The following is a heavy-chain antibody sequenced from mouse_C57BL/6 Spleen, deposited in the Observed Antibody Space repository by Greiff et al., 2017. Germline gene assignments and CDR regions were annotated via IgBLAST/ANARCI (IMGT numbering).Heavy chain of an antibody. CDR2: IDPENGDT. J-gene: IGHJ2*01. CDR3: TPAYYSNYFDY. CDR1: GFNIKDDY. Sequence: VQLQQSGAELVRPGASVKLSCTASGFNIKDDYMHWVKQRPEQGLEWIGWIDPENGDTEYASKFQGKATITADTSSNTAYLQLSSLTSEDTAVYYCTPAYYSNYFDYWGQGTTLTVSS. V-gene: IGHV14-4*01. D-gene: IGHD2-5*01.